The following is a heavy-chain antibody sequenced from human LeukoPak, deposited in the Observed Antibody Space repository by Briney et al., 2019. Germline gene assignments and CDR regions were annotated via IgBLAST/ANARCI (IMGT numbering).Heavy chain of an antibody. CDR1: GFSFSNYV. D-gene: IGHD2-15*01. CDR3: TTACSGGSCYPC. CDR2: IRSKANSYAT. J-gene: IGHJ4*02. V-gene: IGHV3-73*01. Sequence: PGGSLRLSCAASGFSFSNYVVSWVRQASGKGLEWVGRIRSKANSYATAYAASVKGRFTISRDDSKNTAYLQMNSLKTEDTAVYYCTTACSGGSCYPCWGQGTLVTVSS.